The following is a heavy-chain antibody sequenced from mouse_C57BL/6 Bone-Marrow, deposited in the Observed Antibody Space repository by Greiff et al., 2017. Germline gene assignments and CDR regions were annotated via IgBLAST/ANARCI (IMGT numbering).Heavy chain of an antibody. CDR1: GYTFTSYW. Sequence: QVKLQQPGAELVKPGASVKLSCKASGYTFTSYWMHWVKQRPGQGLEWIGMIHPNSGSTNYNEKFKSKVTLAVDKSSSTAYMQLISLTSEDSAVYYCARMTTVVATSRYYYAMDYWGQGTSVTVSS. J-gene: IGHJ4*01. CDR2: IHPNSGST. D-gene: IGHD1-1*01. CDR3: ARMTTVVATSRYYYAMDY. V-gene: IGHV1-64*01.